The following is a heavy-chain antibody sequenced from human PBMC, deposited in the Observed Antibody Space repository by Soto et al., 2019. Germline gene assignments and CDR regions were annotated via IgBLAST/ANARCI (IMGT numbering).Heavy chain of an antibody. CDR3: AGSDYGDYLPFDY. D-gene: IGHD4-17*01. V-gene: IGHV4-59*08. Sequence: PSETLSLTCTVSGGSISSHYWSWIRQPPGKGLEWIGYIYYSGSTNYNPSLKSRVTISVDTSKNQFSLKLSSVTAADTAVYYCAGSDYGDYLPFDYWGQGTLVTVSS. CDR1: GGSISSHY. CDR2: IYYSGST. J-gene: IGHJ4*02.